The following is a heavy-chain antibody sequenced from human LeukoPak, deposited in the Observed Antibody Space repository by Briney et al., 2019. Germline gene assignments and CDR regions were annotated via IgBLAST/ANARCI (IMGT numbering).Heavy chain of an antibody. V-gene: IGHV3-21*01. CDR1: GFTFSSYS. D-gene: IGHD5-12*01. CDR3: ARDGVAMIVATKYFFDY. J-gene: IGHJ4*02. CDR2: ISSSSSYI. Sequence: GGSLRLSCAASGFTFSSYSMNWVRQAPGKGLEWVSSISSSSSYIYYADSVKGRFTISRDNAKNSLYLQMNSLRAEDTAVYDCARDGVAMIVATKYFFDYWGQGTLVTVSS.